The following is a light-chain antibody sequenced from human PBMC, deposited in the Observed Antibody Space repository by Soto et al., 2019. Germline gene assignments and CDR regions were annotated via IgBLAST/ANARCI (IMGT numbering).Light chain of an antibody. CDR3: QQYDIWPRT. CDR2: GAS. Sequence: EIVLTQSPATLSLSPGERATLSCRASQSVSSNLAWYQQKPGQAPRLLIYGASTRATGIPARFSGGGSGTEFTLTITSLQSEDFAVYYCQQYDIWPRTFGQGTKVDI. J-gene: IGKJ1*01. V-gene: IGKV3-15*01. CDR1: QSVSSN.